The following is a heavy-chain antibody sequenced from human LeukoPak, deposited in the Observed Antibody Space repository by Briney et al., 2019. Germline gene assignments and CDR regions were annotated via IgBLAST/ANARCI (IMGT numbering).Heavy chain of an antibody. D-gene: IGHD3-3*01. V-gene: IGHV1-69*04. Sequence: SVKVSCKASGGTFSSYAISWVRQAPGQGLEWMGRIIPILGIANYAQKFQGRVTITADKSTSTAYMELNSLRSEDTAVYYCATDPLLRVDAFDIWGQGTMVTVSS. CDR2: IIPILGIA. CDR1: GGTFSSYA. J-gene: IGHJ3*02. CDR3: ATDPLLRVDAFDI.